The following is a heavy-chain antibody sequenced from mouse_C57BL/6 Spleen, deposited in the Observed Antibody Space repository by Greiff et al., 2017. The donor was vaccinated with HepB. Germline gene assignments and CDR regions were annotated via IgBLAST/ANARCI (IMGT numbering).Heavy chain of an antibody. J-gene: IGHJ2*01. Sequence: QVQLQQSGAELVRPGTSVKVSCKASGYAFTNYLIEWVKQRPGQGLEWIGVINPGSGGTNYNEKFKGKATLTADKSSSTAYMQLSSLTSEDSAVYFCARERLRRDFDYWDQGTTLTVSS. CDR2: INPGSGGT. CDR1: GYAFTNYL. CDR3: ARERLRRDFDY. V-gene: IGHV1-54*01. D-gene: IGHD2-2*01.